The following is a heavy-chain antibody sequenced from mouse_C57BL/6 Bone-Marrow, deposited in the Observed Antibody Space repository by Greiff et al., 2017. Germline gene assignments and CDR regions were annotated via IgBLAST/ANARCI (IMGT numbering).Heavy chain of an antibody. Sequence: QVQLQQSGPELVKPGASVKISCKASGYSFTSYYIHWVKQRPGQGLEWIGWIYPGSGNTKYNEKFKGKATLTADTSSSTAYMQLSSLTSEDSAVYYCARWDLLWLRFDYWGQGTTLTVSS. CDR1: GYSFTSYY. CDR2: IYPGSGNT. CDR3: ARWDLLWLRFDY. V-gene: IGHV1-66*01. D-gene: IGHD2-2*01. J-gene: IGHJ2*01.